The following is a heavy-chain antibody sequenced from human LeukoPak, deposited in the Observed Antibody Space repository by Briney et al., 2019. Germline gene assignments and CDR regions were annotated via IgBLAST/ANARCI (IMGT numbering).Heavy chain of an antibody. CDR3: VKDSLVATSHFDY. CDR1: GFTFSSYS. CDR2: IKGDGSEK. Sequence: GGSLRLSCAASGFTFSSYSMNWVRQAPGKGLEWVANIKGDGSEKYYVDSVKGRFTISKDNSKNTLFLQMNSLRAEDTAVYHCVKDSLVATSHFDYWGQGTLVTVSS. V-gene: IGHV3-7*03. D-gene: IGHD5-12*01. J-gene: IGHJ4*02.